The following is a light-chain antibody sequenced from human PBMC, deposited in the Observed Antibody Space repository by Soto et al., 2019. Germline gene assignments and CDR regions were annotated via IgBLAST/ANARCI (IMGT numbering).Light chain of an antibody. V-gene: IGKV1-27*01. Sequence: DITMTQSPTSLSASVGDRVTITCRASQDIRNFVAWYQQKPGKAPKLLIYAASTLPSGVPSRFSGSGSGTDFTLTINSLQPEDVATYSCQKYSSVPVFGPGTKVEIK. CDR2: AAS. CDR3: QKYSSVPV. CDR1: QDIRNF. J-gene: IGKJ3*01.